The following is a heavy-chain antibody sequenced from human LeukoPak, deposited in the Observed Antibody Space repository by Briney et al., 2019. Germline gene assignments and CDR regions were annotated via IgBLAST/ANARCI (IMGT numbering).Heavy chain of an antibody. D-gene: IGHD2-2*01. CDR1: GFTSSSYD. CDR3: ARYRFDSGMDV. Sequence: PGRSLRLSCAASGFTSSSYDMHWVRQVTGKGLEWVSGIGSAGDTYYAGSVKGRFTISRENAKNSLYLQMNSLRAGDTAVYFCARYRFDSGMDVWGQGTTVTVSS. J-gene: IGHJ6*02. V-gene: IGHV3-13*01. CDR2: IGSAGDT.